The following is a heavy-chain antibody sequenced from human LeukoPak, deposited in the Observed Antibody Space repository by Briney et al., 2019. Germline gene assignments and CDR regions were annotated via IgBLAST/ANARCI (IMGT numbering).Heavy chain of an antibody. CDR1: GFTFSSYA. D-gene: IGHD2-2*01. CDR2: ISGSGGST. J-gene: IGHJ6*02. V-gene: IGHV3-23*01. Sequence: GGSLRLSCAASGFTFSSYAMSWVRQAPGKGLEWVSAISGSGGSTYYADSVKGRFTISRDNSKNTLYLQMNSLRAEDTAVYYCARDRVWYCSSTSCNGMDVWGQGTTVTVSS. CDR3: ARDRVWYCSSTSCNGMDV.